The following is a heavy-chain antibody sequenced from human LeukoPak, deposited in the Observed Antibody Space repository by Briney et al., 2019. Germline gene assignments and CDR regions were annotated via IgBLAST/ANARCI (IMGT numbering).Heavy chain of an antibody. CDR1: GFTLSNSW. J-gene: IGHJ4*02. CDR2: IKQDGSEK. D-gene: IGHD3-10*01. CDR3: ARMVRLDY. Sequence: GGSLRLSCAASGFTLSNSWMSWVRQAPGKGLEWVANIKQDGSEKYYVDSVKGRFSISRDNARNSLYLQMNSLRAEDTAVYYCARMVRLDYWGQGTLVTVSS. V-gene: IGHV3-7*02.